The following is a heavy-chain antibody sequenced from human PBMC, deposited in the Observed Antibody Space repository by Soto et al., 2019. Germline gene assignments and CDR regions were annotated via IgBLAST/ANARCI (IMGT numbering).Heavy chain of an antibody. CDR2: IHYSGTT. J-gene: IGHJ4*02. CDR1: GGSMRNYF. D-gene: IGHD6-13*01. V-gene: IGHV4-59*01. CDR3: AAGEASSRNLAPYYLDF. Sequence: TLSLTCTVSGGSMRNYFWTWIRQPPGKGLEWIGYIHYSGTTSFFPSYNPSLRSRVTISEDTSKNQFSLKLLSVTTADTAVYFCAAGEASSRNLAPYYLDFWGQGTLVTVSS.